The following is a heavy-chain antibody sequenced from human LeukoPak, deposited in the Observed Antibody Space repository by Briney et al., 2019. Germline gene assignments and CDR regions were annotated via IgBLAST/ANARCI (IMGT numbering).Heavy chain of an antibody. CDR2: IYWNDDK. V-gene: IGHV2-5*01. J-gene: IGHJ5*02. D-gene: IGHD2-15*01. CDR3: SQRGGP. Sequence: ESGPTLVNPTQTLTLTCTFSGFSLSTSGEAVGWIRQPPGKALEWLALIYWNDDKRYGPSLKSRLTITKDTSKIQVVLTMTNMDPVDTATYYCSQRGGPWGQGTLVTVSS. CDR1: GFSLSTSGEA.